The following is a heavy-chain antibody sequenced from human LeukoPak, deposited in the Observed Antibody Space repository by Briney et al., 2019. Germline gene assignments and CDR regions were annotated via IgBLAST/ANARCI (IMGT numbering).Heavy chain of an antibody. J-gene: IGHJ4*02. V-gene: IGHV1-69*04. CDR3: ARGVAYSNSFRGDY. CDR1: GGTFSSYA. Sequence: SVKVSCKASGGTFSSYAISWVRQAPGQGLEWMGRIIPILGIANYAQKFQGRVTITADKSTSTAYMELSSLRSEDTAVYYCARGVAYSNSFRGDYWGQGTLVTVSS. CDR2: IIPILGIA. D-gene: IGHD6-13*01.